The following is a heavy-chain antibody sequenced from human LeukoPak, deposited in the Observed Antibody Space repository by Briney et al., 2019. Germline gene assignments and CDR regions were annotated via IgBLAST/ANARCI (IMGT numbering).Heavy chain of an antibody. D-gene: IGHD3-3*01. Sequence: PEGSLRLSCAASGFTFSSYAMSWVRQAPGKGLEWVSAISGSGGSTYYADSVKGRFTISRDNSKNTLYLQMNSLRAEGTAVYYCAKGLGYFDKYYFDYWGQGTLVTVSS. V-gene: IGHV3-23*01. CDR3: AKGLGYFDKYYFDY. CDR1: GFTFSSYA. J-gene: IGHJ4*02. CDR2: ISGSGGST.